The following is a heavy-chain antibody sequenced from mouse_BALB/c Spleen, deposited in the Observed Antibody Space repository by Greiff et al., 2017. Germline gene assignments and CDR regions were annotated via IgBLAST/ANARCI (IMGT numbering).Heavy chain of an antibody. Sequence: EGQLVESGGGLVKPGGSLKLSCAASGFTFSSYAMSWVRQTPEKRLEWVASISSGGSTYYPDSVKGRFTISRDNARNILYLQMSSLRSEDTAMYYCAREEDYYGSSRAWFAYWGQGTLVTVSA. CDR3: AREEDYYGSSRAWFAY. J-gene: IGHJ3*01. CDR2: ISSGGST. V-gene: IGHV5-6-5*01. D-gene: IGHD1-1*01. CDR1: GFTFSSYA.